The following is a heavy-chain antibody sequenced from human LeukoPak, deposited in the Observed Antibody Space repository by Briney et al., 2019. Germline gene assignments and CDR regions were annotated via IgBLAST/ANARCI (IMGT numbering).Heavy chain of an antibody. CDR2: ISSSSSYI. V-gene: IGHV3-21*01. CDR3: ARVYDYGDYNLGP. D-gene: IGHD4-17*01. J-gene: IGHJ5*02. Sequence: GGSLRLSCAASGFTFSSYSMNWVRQAPGKGLEWVSSISSSSSYIYYADSVKGRFTISRDNAKNSLYLQMNSLRAEDTAVYYCARVYDYGDYNLGPWGQGTLVTVSS. CDR1: GFTFSSYS.